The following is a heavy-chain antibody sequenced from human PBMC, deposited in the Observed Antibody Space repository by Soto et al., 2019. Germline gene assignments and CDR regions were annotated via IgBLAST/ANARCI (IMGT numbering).Heavy chain of an antibody. CDR3: ARDRGIAAAANKSYYYYGMDV. D-gene: IGHD6-13*01. CDR1: GGSISSGGYY. CDR2: IYYSGST. Sequence: SETLSLTCTVSGGSISSGGYYWSWIRQHPGKGLEWIGYIYYSGSTYYNPSLKSRVTISVDTSKNQFSLKLSSVTAADTAVYYCARDRGIAAAANKSYYYYGMDVWGQGTTVTVSS. V-gene: IGHV4-31*03. J-gene: IGHJ6*02.